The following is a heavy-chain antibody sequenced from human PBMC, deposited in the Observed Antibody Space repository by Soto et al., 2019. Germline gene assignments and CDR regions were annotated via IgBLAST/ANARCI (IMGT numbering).Heavy chain of an antibody. CDR1: GGSVSSGSYY. D-gene: IGHD2-2*01. CDR3: ARDLEYCISTSCYHNWFDP. J-gene: IGHJ5*02. V-gene: IGHV4-61*01. Sequence: QVQLQESGPGLVKPSETLSLTCTVSGGSVSSGSYYWSWIRQPPGKGLEWIGYIYYSGSTNYNPSLKSRATISVDTSKNQFSLKLSSVTAADTAVYYCARDLEYCISTSCYHNWFDPWGQGTLVTVSS. CDR2: IYYSGST.